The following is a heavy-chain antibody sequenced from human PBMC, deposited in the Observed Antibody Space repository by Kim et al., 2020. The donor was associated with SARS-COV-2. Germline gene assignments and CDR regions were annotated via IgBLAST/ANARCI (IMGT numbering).Heavy chain of an antibody. V-gene: IGHV3-74*01. D-gene: IGHD3-22*01. CDR3: ARAGDYDINGYYEFFHH. J-gene: IGHJ1*01. Sequence: SVKGRFTISRDSAKNSQYLQMNSLRPEDTAIYYCARAGDYDINGYYEFFHHWGQGALVTVSS.